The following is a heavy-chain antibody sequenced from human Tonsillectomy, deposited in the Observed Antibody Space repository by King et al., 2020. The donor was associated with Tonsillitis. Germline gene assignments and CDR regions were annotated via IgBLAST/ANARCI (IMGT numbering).Heavy chain of an antibody. CDR1: GFTFSGYS. Sequence: VQLVESGGGLVKPGGSLRLSCEASGFTFSGYSMNWVRQAPGKGLEWVSSITDSSGYKFYADSVKGRFSVSRDNAKSLLYLQMNSLRAEDTAIYYCAKVLTALYDAFDVWGQGTVVTVSS. CDR2: ITDSSGYK. V-gene: IGHV3-21*04. CDR3: AKVLTALYDAFDV. D-gene: IGHD5-18*01. J-gene: IGHJ3*01.